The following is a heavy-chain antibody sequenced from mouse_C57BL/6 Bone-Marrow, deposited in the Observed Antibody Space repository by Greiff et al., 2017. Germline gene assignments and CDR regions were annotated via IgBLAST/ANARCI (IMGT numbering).Heavy chain of an antibody. D-gene: IGHD4-1*01. CDR3: ARGWDFAY. V-gene: IGHV1-52*01. J-gene: IGHJ3*01. CDR1: GYTFTSYW. Sequence: QVQLQQPGAELVRPGSSVKLSCKASGYTFTSYWMHWVKQRPIQGLEWIGNSNPSDSESHYNQKFKDKATLTVATSSSTAYMQLSSLTSEDSAVYYCARGWDFAYWGQGTLVTVSA. CDR2: SNPSDSES.